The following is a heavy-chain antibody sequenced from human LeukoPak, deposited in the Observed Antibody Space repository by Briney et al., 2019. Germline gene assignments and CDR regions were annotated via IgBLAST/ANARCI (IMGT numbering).Heavy chain of an antibody. J-gene: IGHJ3*02. Sequence: GGSLRLSCAASGFTFSSYSMNWVRQAPGKGLEWVSSISSSSSYIYYADSVKGRFTISRDNAKNSLYLQMNSLRAEDTAVYYCAREALLGYCSSTSCHDAFDIWGQGTMVTVSS. CDR1: GFTFSSYS. CDR2: ISSSSSYI. V-gene: IGHV3-21*01. D-gene: IGHD2-2*01. CDR3: AREALLGYCSSTSCHDAFDI.